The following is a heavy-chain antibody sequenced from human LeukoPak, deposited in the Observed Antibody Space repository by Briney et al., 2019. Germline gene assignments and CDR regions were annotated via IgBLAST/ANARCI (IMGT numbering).Heavy chain of an antibody. J-gene: IGHJ4*02. CDR2: IIPIFGTA. CDR3: AKDVEGGYSYGHFDY. V-gene: IGHV1-69*13. Sequence: ASVKVSCKASGGTFSSYAISWVRQAPGQGLEWMGGIIPIFGTANYAQKFQGRVTITADESTSTAYMELSSLRSEDTAVYYCAKDVEGGYSYGHFDYWGQGTLVTVSS. CDR1: GGTFSSYA. D-gene: IGHD5-18*01.